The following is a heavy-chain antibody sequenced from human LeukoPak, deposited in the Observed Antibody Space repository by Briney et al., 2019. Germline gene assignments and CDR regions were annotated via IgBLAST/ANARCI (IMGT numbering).Heavy chain of an antibody. D-gene: IGHD6-13*01. J-gene: IGHJ4*02. CDR3: ARGRGSSWYYFDS. Sequence: SETLSLTCTVSGGSISSYYWSWVRQPAGKGLEWIGRIYASGNTNYNPSLKGRVTVTVDTSKNQFSLNLSSVTAADTAVYYCARGRGSSWYYFDSWGQGTLVTVSS. V-gene: IGHV4-4*07. CDR1: GGSISSYY. CDR2: IYASGNT.